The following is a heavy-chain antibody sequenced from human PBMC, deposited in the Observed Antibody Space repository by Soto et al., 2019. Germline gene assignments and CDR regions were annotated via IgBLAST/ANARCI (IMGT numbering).Heavy chain of an antibody. J-gene: IGHJ6*03. CDR2: INHSGST. D-gene: IGHD2-15*01. CDR1: GGSFSGYY. V-gene: IGHV4-34*01. CDR3: ARAVAGWKIYYYYYMDV. Sequence: SETLSLTCAVYGGSFSGYYWSWIRQPPGKGLEWIGEINHSGSTNYNPSLKGRVTISVDTSKNQFSLKLSSVTAADTAVYYCARAVAGWKIYYYYYMDVWGKGTTVTVSS.